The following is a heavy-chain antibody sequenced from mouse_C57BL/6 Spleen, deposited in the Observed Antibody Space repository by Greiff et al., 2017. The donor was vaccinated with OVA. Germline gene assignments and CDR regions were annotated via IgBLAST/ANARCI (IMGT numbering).Heavy chain of an antibody. D-gene: IGHD3-2*02. V-gene: IGHV5-6*01. CDR1: GFTFSSYG. J-gene: IGHJ2*01. Sequence: EVMLVESGGDLVKPGGSLKLSCAASGFTFSSYGMSWVRQTPDKRLEWVATISSGGSYTYYPDSVKGRFTISRDNAKNTLYLQMSSLKSEDTAMYYCARQTAQDYFDYWGQGTTLTVSS. CDR2: ISSGGSYT. CDR3: ARQTAQDYFDY.